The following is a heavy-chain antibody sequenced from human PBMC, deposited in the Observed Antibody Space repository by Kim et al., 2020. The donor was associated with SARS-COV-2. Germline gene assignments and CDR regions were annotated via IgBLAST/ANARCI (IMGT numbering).Heavy chain of an antibody. J-gene: IGHJ4*02. V-gene: IGHV3-49*03. CDR3: TRSRVGYGVVSLYYFDY. CDR2: IRSKAYGGTT. Sequence: GGSLRLSCTASGFTFGDYAMSWFRQAPGKGLEWVGFIRSKAYGGTTEYAASVKGRFTISRDDSKSIAYLQMNSLKTEDTAVYYCTRSRVGYGVVSLYYFDYWGQGTLVTVSS. D-gene: IGHD2-15*01. CDR1: GFTFGDYA.